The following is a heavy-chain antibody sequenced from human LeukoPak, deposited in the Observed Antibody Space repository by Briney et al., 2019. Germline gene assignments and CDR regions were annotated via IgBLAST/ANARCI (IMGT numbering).Heavy chain of an antibody. Sequence: SETLSLTCAVSGASISTTSFSWGWIRQPPGKGLEWIGSSYSRETTYYNPSLKSRLTISVDTSKNQFSLRMNSVTAADTAVYYCARHDFWSGSYGENHLDYWGQGTLVTV. V-gene: IGHV4-39*01. CDR3: ARHDFWSGSYGENHLDY. D-gene: IGHD3-3*01. CDR1: GASISTTSFS. CDR2: SYSRETT. J-gene: IGHJ4*02.